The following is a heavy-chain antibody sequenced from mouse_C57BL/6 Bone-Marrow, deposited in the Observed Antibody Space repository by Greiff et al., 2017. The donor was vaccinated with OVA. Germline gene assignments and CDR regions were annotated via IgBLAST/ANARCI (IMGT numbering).Heavy chain of an antibody. CDR1: GFTFSDYG. V-gene: IGHV5-17*01. J-gene: IGHJ4*01. Sequence: EVHLVESGGGLVKPGGSLKLSCAASGFTFSDYGMHWVRQAPEKGLEWVAYISSGSSPIYYADTVKGRFTISRDNAKNTLFLQMTSLRSEDTAMYYCARGITTVVARAMDYWGQGTSVTVSS. D-gene: IGHD1-1*01. CDR2: ISSGSSPI. CDR3: ARGITTVVARAMDY.